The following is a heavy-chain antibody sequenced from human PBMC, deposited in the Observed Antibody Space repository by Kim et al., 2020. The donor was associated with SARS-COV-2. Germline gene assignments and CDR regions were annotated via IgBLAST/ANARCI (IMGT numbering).Heavy chain of an antibody. D-gene: IGHD5-18*01. Sequence: GGSLRLSCVASGFTFSSYAMHWVRQAPGKGLEWVAVISYDGSNKYYADSVKGRFTISRDNSKNTLYLQMNSLRAEDTAVYYCARDWIQLGYYYYYGMDVWGQGTTVTVSS. CDR3: ARDWIQLGYYYYYGMDV. CDR1: GFTFSSYA. CDR2: ISYDGSNK. V-gene: IGHV3-30*04. J-gene: IGHJ6*02.